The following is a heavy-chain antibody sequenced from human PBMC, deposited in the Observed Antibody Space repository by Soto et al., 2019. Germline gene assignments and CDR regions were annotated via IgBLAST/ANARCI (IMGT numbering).Heavy chain of an antibody. V-gene: IGHV1-18*04. D-gene: IGHD5-12*01. CDR3: ARDRAMVATLYRDY. Sequence: ASVKVSCKASGYTFTSYGISLVRQAPGQWLEWMGWISAYNGNTNYAQKLQGRVTMTTDTSTSTAYMELRSLRSDDTAVYYCARDRAMVATLYRDYWRQGTLVTVSS. J-gene: IGHJ4*02. CDR1: GYTFTSYG. CDR2: ISAYNGNT.